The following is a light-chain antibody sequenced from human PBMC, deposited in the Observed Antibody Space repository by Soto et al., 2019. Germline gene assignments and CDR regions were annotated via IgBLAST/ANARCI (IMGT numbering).Light chain of an antibody. CDR3: GAWDDSLSAYV. V-gene: IGLV1-47*02. CDR2: TND. CDR1: SSNIGSNY. J-gene: IGLJ1*01. Sequence: QSVLTQPPSASGTPGQRVTISCSGRSSNIGSNYVYWYHQLPGTAPKLLIYTNDQRPSGVPARFSGSKSGTSASLAISGLRSEDEADYYCGAWDDSLSAYVFGTGTKVTVL.